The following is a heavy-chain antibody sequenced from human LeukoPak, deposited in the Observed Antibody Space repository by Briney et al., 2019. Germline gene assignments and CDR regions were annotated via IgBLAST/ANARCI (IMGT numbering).Heavy chain of an antibody. Sequence: SETLSLTCAVYGGSVSGYYWSWIRQPPGKGLEWLGEINHSGSTNYNPSLKSRVTISVDTSKNQFSLKLSSVTAADTAVYYCARRGYDYVWGSYRQDRFDYWGQGTLVTVSS. CDR2: INHSGST. CDR3: ARRGYDYVWGSYRQDRFDY. D-gene: IGHD3-16*02. V-gene: IGHV4-34*01. CDR1: GGSVSGYY. J-gene: IGHJ4*02.